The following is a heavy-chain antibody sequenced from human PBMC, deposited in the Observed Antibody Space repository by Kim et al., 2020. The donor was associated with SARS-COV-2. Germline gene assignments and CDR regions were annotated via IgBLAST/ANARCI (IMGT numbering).Heavy chain of an antibody. CDR3: ARGRPFGDLL. V-gene: IGHV3-7*01. D-gene: IGHD3-10*01. CDR1: GFTFSRHW. CDR2: IKEDGSEK. J-gene: IGHJ4*02. Sequence: GGSLRLSCVASGFTFSRHWMSWVRQAPGKGLEWVANIKEDGSEKILVDSVKGRFTISRDNAKNSLFLQMDSLRAEDTAMYYCARGRPFGDLLWGQGTLVTVSS.